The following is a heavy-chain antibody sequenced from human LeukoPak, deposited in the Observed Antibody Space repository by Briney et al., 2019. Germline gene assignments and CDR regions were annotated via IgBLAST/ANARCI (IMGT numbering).Heavy chain of an antibody. V-gene: IGHV5-51*01. CDR2: IYPGDSDT. D-gene: IGHD1-26*01. Sequence: GESLKISCKGSGYSFTSYWIGWVRQMPGKGLEWMGIIYPGDSDTRYSPSFQGQVTISADKSISTAYLQWSSLKASDTAMYYCARRGLVGATIGGDYYHGMDVWGQGTTVTVSS. CDR1: GYSFTSYW. J-gene: IGHJ6*02. CDR3: ARRGLVGATIGGDYYHGMDV.